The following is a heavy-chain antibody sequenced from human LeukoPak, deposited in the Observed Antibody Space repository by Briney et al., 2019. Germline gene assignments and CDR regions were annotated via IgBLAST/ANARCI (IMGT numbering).Heavy chain of an antibody. D-gene: IGHD6-19*01. Sequence: PSETLSLTCTVSGGSISSYYWSWIRQPPGKGLEWIGYIYYSGSTNYNPSLKSRVTISVDTSKNQFSLKLSSVTAADTAVYYCARHISSGWYAVYGHPSYYYYGMDVWGQGTTVTVSS. CDR3: ARHISSGWYAVYGHPSYYYYGMDV. V-gene: IGHV4-59*08. J-gene: IGHJ6*02. CDR2: IYYSGST. CDR1: GGSISSYY.